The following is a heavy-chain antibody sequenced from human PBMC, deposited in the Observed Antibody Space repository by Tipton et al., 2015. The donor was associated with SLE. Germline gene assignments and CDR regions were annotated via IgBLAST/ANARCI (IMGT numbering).Heavy chain of an antibody. CDR2: ISSSGSTN. V-gene: IGHV3-48*04. J-gene: IGHJ2*01. CDR1: GFTFSSYS. CDR3: ARDKAWYFDL. Sequence: SLRLSCAASGFTFSSYSMNWVRQAPGKGLEWVSYISSSGSTNYYADSVKGRFTISRDNAKNSLYLQMNSLRAEDTAVYYCARDKAWYFDLWGRGTLVTVS.